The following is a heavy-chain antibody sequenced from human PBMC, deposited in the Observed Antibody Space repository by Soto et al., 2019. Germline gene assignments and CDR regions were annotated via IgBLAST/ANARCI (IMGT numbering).Heavy chain of an antibody. D-gene: IGHD2-2*03. CDR2: IYYSGST. CDR3: ARHGYCSSTSCYAGGGWFDP. J-gene: IGHJ5*02. CDR1: GGSISSGDYY. Sequence: QVQLQESGPGLVKPSQTLSLTCTVSGGSISSGDYYWSWIRQPPGKGLEWIGYIYYSGSTYYNPSLKSRVTTSVDTSKNHFSLKLSSVTAADTAVYYCARHGYCSSTSCYAGGGWFDPWGQGTLVTVSS. V-gene: IGHV4-30-4*01.